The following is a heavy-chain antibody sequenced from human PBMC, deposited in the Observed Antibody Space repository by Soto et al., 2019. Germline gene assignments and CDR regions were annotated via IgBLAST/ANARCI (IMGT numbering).Heavy chain of an antibody. Sequence: SETLSLTCAVSGGSISSGGYYWSWIRQHPGKGLEWIGYIYYSGSTYYNPSLKSRVTISVDTSKDQFSLKLSSVTAADTAVYYCARDLGDGYNQPFDYWGQGTLVTVSS. CDR3: ARDLGDGYNQPFDY. D-gene: IGHD3-10*01. J-gene: IGHJ4*02. CDR2: IYYSGST. CDR1: GGSISSGGYY. V-gene: IGHV4-31*11.